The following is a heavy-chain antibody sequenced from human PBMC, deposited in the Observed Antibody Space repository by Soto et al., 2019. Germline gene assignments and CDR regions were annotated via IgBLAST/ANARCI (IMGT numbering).Heavy chain of an antibody. Sequence: QVQLVQSGAEVKKPGASVKVSCKASGYTFTSYGISWVRQAPGQWLEWMGWISAYNGNTNYAQKLQVRVTMTTDTSTSKAYMELMSLRSDATAVYYCASLTYIAAREYYFDYWGQGTLVTVSS. J-gene: IGHJ4*02. D-gene: IGHD6-6*01. CDR1: GYTFTSYG. CDR3: ASLTYIAAREYYFDY. CDR2: ISAYNGNT. V-gene: IGHV1-18*01.